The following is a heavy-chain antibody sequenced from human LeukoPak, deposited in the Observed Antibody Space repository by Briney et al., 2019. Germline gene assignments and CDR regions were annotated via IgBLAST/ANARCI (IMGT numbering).Heavy chain of an antibody. D-gene: IGHD3-10*01. Sequence: GRSLRLSCAASGFTFSSYAMHWVRQAPGKGLEWVAVISYDGSNKYYADSVKGRFTISRDNSKNTLYLQMNSLRAEDTAVYYCAREEYYGSGSDFDYWGQGTLVTVSS. CDR2: ISYDGSNK. CDR3: AREEYYGSGSDFDY. J-gene: IGHJ4*02. CDR1: GFTFSSYA. V-gene: IGHV3-30-3*01.